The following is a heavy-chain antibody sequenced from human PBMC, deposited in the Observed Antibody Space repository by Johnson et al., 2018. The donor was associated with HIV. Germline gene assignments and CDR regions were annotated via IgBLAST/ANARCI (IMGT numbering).Heavy chain of an antibody. V-gene: IGHV3-30-3*01. CDR2: ISYDGSNK. CDR1: GFTFSSYA. CDR3: ARGSSSSRFSPLGAFDI. Sequence: VQLVESGGGVVQPRRSLRLSCAASGFTFSSYAMHWVRQAPGKGLEWVAVISYDGSNKYYADSVKGRFTISRDNSKNTLYLQMNSLRAEDTAVYYCARGSSSSRFSPLGAFDIWGQGTMVTVSS. J-gene: IGHJ3*02. D-gene: IGHD6-6*01.